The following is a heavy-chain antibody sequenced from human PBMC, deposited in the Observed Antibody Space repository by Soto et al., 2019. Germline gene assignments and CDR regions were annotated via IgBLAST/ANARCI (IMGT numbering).Heavy chain of an antibody. CDR3: AKLVWGGYGAPADY. Sequence: GGSLRLSFAASGFSFSRDGMHWFRQAPGKGLEWVAVISYDGSNKYYADSVKGRFTISRDNSKNTLYLQMNSLRAEDTAVYYCAKLVWGGYGAPADYWGQGTLVSVSS. D-gene: IGHD5-12*01. CDR2: ISYDGSNK. V-gene: IGHV3-30*18. J-gene: IGHJ4*02. CDR1: GFSFSRDG.